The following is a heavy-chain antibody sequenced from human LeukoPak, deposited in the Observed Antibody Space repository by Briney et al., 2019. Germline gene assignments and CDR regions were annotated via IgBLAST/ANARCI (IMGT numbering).Heavy chain of an antibody. V-gene: IGHV3-21*01. CDR1: GFTFSSYT. J-gene: IGHJ4*02. CDR2: MSSSNSYI. Sequence: PGGSLRLSCAASGFTFSSYTMNWVRQAPGKGLEWVSSMSSSNSYIYYADSVKGRFTISGDNAKNSLYLQMNSLRAEDTAVYYCASLSRWSVDYWGQGTLVTVSS. CDR3: ASLSRWSVDY. D-gene: IGHD6-13*01.